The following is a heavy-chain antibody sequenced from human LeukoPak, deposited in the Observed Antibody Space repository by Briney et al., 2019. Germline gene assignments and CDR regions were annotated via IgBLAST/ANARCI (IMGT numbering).Heavy chain of an antibody. J-gene: IGHJ4*02. CDR2: IIPIFGTA. V-gene: IGHV1-69*05. Sequence: SVKVSCKASGGTFSSYAISWVRQAPGQGLEWMGGIIPIFGTANYAQKFQGRVTITTDESASTAYMELSSLRSEDTAVYYCARSITMVRIATGNYWGQGTLVTVSS. D-gene: IGHD3-10*01. CDR3: ARSITMVRIATGNY. CDR1: GGTFSSYA.